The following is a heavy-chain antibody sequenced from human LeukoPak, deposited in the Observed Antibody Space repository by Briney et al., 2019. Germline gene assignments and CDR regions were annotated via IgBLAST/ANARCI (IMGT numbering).Heavy chain of an antibody. D-gene: IGHD3-22*01. CDR2: ISGTGDNT. CDR1: GFTFSGFA. CDR3: ARDKKITMIVVRFDY. J-gene: IGHJ4*02. V-gene: IGHV3-23*01. Sequence: GGSLRLSCAASGFTFSGFAMSWVRRTPGKGLEWVSGISGTGDNTLYADSVKGRFTISRDNAKNSLYLQMNSLRAEDTAVYYCARDKKITMIVVRFDYWGQGTLVTVSS.